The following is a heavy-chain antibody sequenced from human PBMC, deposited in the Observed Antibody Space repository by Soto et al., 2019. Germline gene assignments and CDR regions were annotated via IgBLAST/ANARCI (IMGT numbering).Heavy chain of an antibody. CDR2: INWNSGDI. V-gene: IGHV3-9*01. CDR1: GFTFDNYA. J-gene: IGHJ4*02. CDR3: AKDMSGYPPYYSDC. Sequence: PGGSLRLSCAASGFTFDNYAMHWVRQAPGKGLEWVSGINWNSGDIGYADSVKGRFTISRDNAENSLYLQMNSLRAEDTALYYCAKDMSGYPPYYSDCWGQGTLVTVSS. D-gene: IGHD3-3*01.